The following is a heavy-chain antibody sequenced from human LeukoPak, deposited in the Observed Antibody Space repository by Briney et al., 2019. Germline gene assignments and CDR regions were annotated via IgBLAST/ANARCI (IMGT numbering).Heavy chain of an antibody. Sequence: GGSLRLSCAASGFTFSSYAMSWVRQAPGKGLEWVSGISWNSGSIGYADSVKGRFTISRDNAKNSLYLQMNSLRAEDTALYYCAKSIGYSSGWLDYWGQGTLVTVSS. V-gene: IGHV3-9*01. J-gene: IGHJ4*02. CDR2: ISWNSGSI. CDR3: AKSIGYSSGWLDY. CDR1: GFTFSSYA. D-gene: IGHD6-19*01.